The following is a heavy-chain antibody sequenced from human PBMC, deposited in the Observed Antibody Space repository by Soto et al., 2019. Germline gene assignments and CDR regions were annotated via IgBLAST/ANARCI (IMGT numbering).Heavy chain of an antibody. Sequence: PSETLSLTCAVYGGSFSGYYWSWIRQPPGKGLEWIGEINHSGSTNYNPSLKSRATISVDTSKNQFSLKLSSVTAADTAVYYCAREYGGNSGTFDYWGQGTLVTVSS. V-gene: IGHV4-34*01. CDR1: GGSFSGYY. CDR2: INHSGST. D-gene: IGHD2-21*02. J-gene: IGHJ4*02. CDR3: AREYGGNSGTFDY.